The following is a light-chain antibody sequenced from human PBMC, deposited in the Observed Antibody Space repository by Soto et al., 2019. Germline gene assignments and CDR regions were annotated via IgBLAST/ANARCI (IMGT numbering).Light chain of an antibody. CDR3: QQYNSWPWT. Sequence: EIVMTQSPATLSVSPGERATLFCRASQSVRTNFAWYQQRPGQAPRLLMYGASTRAVGIPARLSGSGSGTEFTLTISSLQSEDFAVYHCQQYNSWPWTFGQGTKVELK. J-gene: IGKJ1*01. CDR2: GAS. CDR1: QSVRTN. V-gene: IGKV3-15*01.